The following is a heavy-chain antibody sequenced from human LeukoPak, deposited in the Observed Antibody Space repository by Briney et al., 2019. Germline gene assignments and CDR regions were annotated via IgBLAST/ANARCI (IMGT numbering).Heavy chain of an antibody. J-gene: IGHJ6*03. V-gene: IGHV4-39*02. CDR1: GGSISSSSYY. CDR2: IYYSGST. D-gene: IGHD3-16*01. Sequence: SETLSLTCTVSGGSISSSSYYWGWIRQPPGKGLEWIGSIYYSGSTYYNPSLKSRVTISVDTSKNQFSLKLSSVTAADTAVYYCARDRGLNYYYYYMDVWGKGTTVTISS. CDR3: ARDRGLNYYYYYMDV.